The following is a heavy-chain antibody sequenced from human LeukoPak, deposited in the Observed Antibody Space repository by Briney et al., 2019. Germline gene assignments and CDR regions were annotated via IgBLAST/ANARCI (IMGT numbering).Heavy chain of an antibody. CDR3: ARDRPGPYAFDI. J-gene: IGHJ3*02. V-gene: IGHV4-31*03. CDR1: GGSISSGGYY. CDR2: IYYSGST. Sequence: SQTLSLTCTVSGGSISSGGYYWSWIRQHPGKGLEWIGYIYYSGSTYYNPSLKSRVTISVDTSKNQFSLKLSSVTAADTAVYYCARDRPGPYAFDIWGQGTMVTVSS.